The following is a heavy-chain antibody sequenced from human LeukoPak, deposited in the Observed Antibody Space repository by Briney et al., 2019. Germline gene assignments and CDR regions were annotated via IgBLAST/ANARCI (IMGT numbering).Heavy chain of an antibody. J-gene: IGHJ6*02. CDR3: AKDTGYDSSGYYSPGTYGMDV. Sequence: GGSLRLSCAASGFTFDDYAMHWVRQVPGKGLEWVSGISWNSGSIGYADSVKGRFTISRDNAKNSLYLQMNSLRAEDTALYYCAKDTGYDSSGYYSPGTYGMDVWGQGTTVAVSS. CDR2: ISWNSGSI. D-gene: IGHD3-22*01. CDR1: GFTFDDYA. V-gene: IGHV3-9*01.